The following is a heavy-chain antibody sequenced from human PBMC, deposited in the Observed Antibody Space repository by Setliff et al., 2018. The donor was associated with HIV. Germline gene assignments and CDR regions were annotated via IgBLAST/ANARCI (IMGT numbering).Heavy chain of an antibody. Sequence: SETLSLTCAVYGGSFSTTYYYWGWIRQSPGKGLEWIGRIYYSGSTYYNPSLKSRVTISVDTSKNQFSLKLSSVTAADTAVYYCARTRTTGNYYYGMDVWAKGPRSPSP. CDR1: GGSFSTTYYY. V-gene: IGHV4-39*07. D-gene: IGHD1-1*01. CDR3: ARTRTTGNYYYGMDV. J-gene: IGHJ6*02. CDR2: IYYSGST.